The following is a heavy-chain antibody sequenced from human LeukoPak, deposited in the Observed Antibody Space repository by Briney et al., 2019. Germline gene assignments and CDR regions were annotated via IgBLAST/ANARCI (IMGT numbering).Heavy chain of an antibody. V-gene: IGHV4-30-4*01. J-gene: IGHJ4*02. D-gene: IGHD3-22*01. CDR2: IYYSGST. Sequence: SETLSLTCTVSGGSISSGDYYWSWLRQPPGKGLEWIGYIYYSGSTNYNPSLKSRVTISVDTSKNHFSLKLSSLTAADTAVYYCARGPPLTYDGSGYYFFDYWGQGTLVTVSS. CDR1: GGSISSGDYY. CDR3: ARGPPLTYDGSGYYFFDY.